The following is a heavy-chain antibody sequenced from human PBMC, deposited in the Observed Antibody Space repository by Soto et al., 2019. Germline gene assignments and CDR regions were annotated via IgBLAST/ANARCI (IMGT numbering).Heavy chain of an antibody. CDR2: IYWKDDK. CDR3: ARLRARSNYDV. CDR1: GFSLSTSGVG. J-gene: IGHJ6*02. Sequence: SGPTLVNPTQTLTLTCTFSGFSLSTSGVGVGRIRQPPGKSLEWLALIYWKDDKRYSPSLKSRLTITKDTSKSQVVLTMTNMDPVDTATYYCARLRARSNYDVWGQGTKVTVSS. D-gene: IGHD4-4*01. V-gene: IGHV2-5*01.